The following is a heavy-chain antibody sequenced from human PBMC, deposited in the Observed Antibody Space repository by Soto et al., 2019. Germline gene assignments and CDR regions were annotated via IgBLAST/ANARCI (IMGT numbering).Heavy chain of an antibody. CDR2: ISGSGGST. CDR1: GFTFSSYA. Sequence: GGSLRLSCAASGFTFSSYAMSWVRQAPGKGLEWVSAISGSGGSTYYADSVKDRFTISRDNSKNTLYLQMNSLRAEDTAVYYCAKDLYDSSGYYQNWFDPWGQGTLVTVSS. CDR3: AKDLYDSSGYYQNWFDP. D-gene: IGHD3-22*01. V-gene: IGHV3-23*01. J-gene: IGHJ5*02.